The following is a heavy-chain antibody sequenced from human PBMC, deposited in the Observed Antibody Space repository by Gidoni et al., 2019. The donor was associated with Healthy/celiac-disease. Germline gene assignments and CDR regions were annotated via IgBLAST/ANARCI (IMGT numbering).Heavy chain of an antibody. Sequence: QVQLVESGGGVAQPVRSLRLSCSASGFTFSSYGMHWVRQAPGKGREWVAVIWYDGSNKYYADSVKGRFTISRDNSKNTLYLQMNSLRAEDTAVYYCAREGYYYGSGSYYNADYWGQGTLVTVSS. CDR3: AREGYYYGSGSYYNADY. CDR1: GFTFSSYG. J-gene: IGHJ4*02. D-gene: IGHD3-10*01. V-gene: IGHV3-33*01. CDR2: IWYDGSNK.